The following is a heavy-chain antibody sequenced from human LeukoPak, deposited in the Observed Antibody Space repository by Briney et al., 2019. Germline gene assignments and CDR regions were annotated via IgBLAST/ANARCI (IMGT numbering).Heavy chain of an antibody. CDR1: GYSFTSYW. Sequence: GESLKISCKGSGYSFTSYWIGWVRQMPGKGLEWMGIIYPGDSDTRYSTSFQGQVTISADKSISTAYLQWSSLKASDTAMYYCASMNLYSSSWYYFDYWGQGTLVTVSS. V-gene: IGHV5-51*01. J-gene: IGHJ4*02. D-gene: IGHD6-13*01. CDR2: IYPGDSDT. CDR3: ASMNLYSSSWYYFDY.